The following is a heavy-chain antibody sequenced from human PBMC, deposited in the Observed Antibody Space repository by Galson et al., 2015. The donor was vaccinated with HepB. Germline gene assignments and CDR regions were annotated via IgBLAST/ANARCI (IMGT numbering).Heavy chain of an antibody. CDR1: GFTFSSYA. J-gene: IGHJ4*02. D-gene: IGHD6-13*01. V-gene: IGHV3-30-3*01. CDR2: ISYDGSNK. CDR3: ARDLPDSSSWYDGVDY. Sequence: LRLSCAASGFTFSSYAMHWVRQAPGKGLEWVAVISYDGSNKYYADSVKGRFTISRDNSKNTLYLQMNSLRAEDTAVYYCARDLPDSSSWYDGVDYWGQGTLVTVSS.